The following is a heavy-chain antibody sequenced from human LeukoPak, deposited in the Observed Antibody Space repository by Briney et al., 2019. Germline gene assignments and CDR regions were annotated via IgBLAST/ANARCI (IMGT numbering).Heavy chain of an antibody. V-gene: IGHV3-30*02. D-gene: IGHD6-13*01. Sequence: GGSLRLSCEASGFTFSSYGMHCVRQAPGKGLEWVAFIRYDGSSKFYADSVKARFTISRDNAKNSLYLQMNSLRAEDTAVYYCARDIPAPGICFDYWGQGTLVTVSS. CDR1: GFTFSSYG. CDR2: IRYDGSSK. CDR3: ARDIPAPGICFDY. J-gene: IGHJ4*02.